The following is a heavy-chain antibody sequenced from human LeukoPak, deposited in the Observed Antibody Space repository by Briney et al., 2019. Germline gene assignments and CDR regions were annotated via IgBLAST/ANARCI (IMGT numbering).Heavy chain of an antibody. CDR1: GYTFTSYD. CDR3: VKTPPKGDIDY. CDR2: MSASSGNT. J-gene: IGHJ4*02. Sequence: ASVKDSCKASGYTFTSYDINWVRQATGQGLEWLGWMSASSGNTGYAQKFQGRVSMTRATSISTAYLELSSLTFEDTAVYYCVKTPPKGDIDYWGQGTLVTVSS. D-gene: IGHD2-21*02. V-gene: IGHV1-8*01.